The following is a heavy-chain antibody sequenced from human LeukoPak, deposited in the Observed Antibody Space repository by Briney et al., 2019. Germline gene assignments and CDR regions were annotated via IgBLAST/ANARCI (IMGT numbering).Heavy chain of an antibody. CDR2: IYYSGST. D-gene: IGHD4-17*01. V-gene: IGHV4-39*01. CDR1: GGSISSSSYY. Sequence: PSETLSLTCTLSGGSISSSSYYWGWIRQPPGKGREWIGSIYYSGSTYYNPSLKSRVTISVDTSKNQFSLKLSSVTAADTAVYYCARLTGTVTTFVLTERWEYYLDYWGQGTLVTVSS. CDR3: ARLTGTVTTFVLTERWEYYLDY. J-gene: IGHJ4*02.